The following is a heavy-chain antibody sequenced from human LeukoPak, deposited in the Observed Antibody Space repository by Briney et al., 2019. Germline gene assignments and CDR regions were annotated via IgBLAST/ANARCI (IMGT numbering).Heavy chain of an antibody. J-gene: IGHJ4*02. CDR2: IKQDGSEK. Sequence: PGGSLRLSCAASGFTFSSSWLSWVRQAPGKGLEWVANIKQDGSEKYYVDSVKGRFTISRDNAKNSLYLQMNSLRVEDTAVYYCAREPLDYWGQGTLVTVSS. CDR1: GFTFSSSW. CDR3: AREPLDY. V-gene: IGHV3-7*01.